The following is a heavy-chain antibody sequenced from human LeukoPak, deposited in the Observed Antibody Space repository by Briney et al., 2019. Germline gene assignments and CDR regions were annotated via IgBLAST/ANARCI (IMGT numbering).Heavy chain of an antibody. D-gene: IGHD6-6*01. J-gene: IGHJ4*02. Sequence: PGGSLRLSCAASGFTFSTHWMTWVRQAPGKGLEWVANIKPDGSEKYYMDSAKGRFTISRDNAKNSLYLQMNSLRAEDTAVYYCARDREYSSSDWGQGTLVTVSS. CDR1: GFTFSTHW. CDR3: ARDREYSSSD. CDR2: IKPDGSEK. V-gene: IGHV3-7*01.